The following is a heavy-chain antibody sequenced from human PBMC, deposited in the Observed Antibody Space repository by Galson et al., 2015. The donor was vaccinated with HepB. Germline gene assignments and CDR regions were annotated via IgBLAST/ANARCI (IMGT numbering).Heavy chain of an antibody. CDR1: GFTFSSYG. CDR3: AKNPSLSGSYYGPS. Sequence: SLRLSCAASGFTFSSYGMHWVRQAPGKGLEWVAVISYDGSNKYYADSVKGRFTISRDNSKNTLYLQMNSLRAEDTAVYYCAKNPSLSGSYYGPSWGQGTLVTVSS. CDR2: ISYDGSNK. V-gene: IGHV3-30*18. J-gene: IGHJ5*02. D-gene: IGHD1-26*01.